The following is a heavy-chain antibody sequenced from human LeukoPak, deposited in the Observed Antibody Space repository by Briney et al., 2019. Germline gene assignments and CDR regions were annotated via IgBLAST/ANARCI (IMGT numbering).Heavy chain of an antibody. CDR3: ARGQRWLHTEYYFDY. CDR2: IYHSGST. J-gene: IGHJ4*02. D-gene: IGHD5-24*01. Sequence: PSQTLSLTCTVSGGSISSGGYYWSWIRQPPGKGLEWIGYIYHSGSTYYNPSLKSRVTISVDRSKNQFSLKLSSVTAADTAVYYCARGQRWLHTEYYFDYWGRGTLVTVSS. CDR1: GGSISSGGYY. V-gene: IGHV4-30-2*01.